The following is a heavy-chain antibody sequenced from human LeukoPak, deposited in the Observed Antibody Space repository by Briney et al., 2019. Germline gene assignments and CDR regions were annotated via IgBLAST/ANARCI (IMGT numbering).Heavy chain of an antibody. V-gene: IGHV3-30*18. Sequence: PGGSLRLSCAASGFTFSSYGMHWVRQAPGKGLEWVAVISYDGSNKYYADSVKGRFTISRDNSKNTLYLQMNSLRAEDTAVYYCAKDPKWLRGFDYWGQGTLVTVSS. J-gene: IGHJ4*02. CDR3: AKDPKWLRGFDY. CDR2: ISYDGSNK. D-gene: IGHD5-18*01. CDR1: GFTFSSYG.